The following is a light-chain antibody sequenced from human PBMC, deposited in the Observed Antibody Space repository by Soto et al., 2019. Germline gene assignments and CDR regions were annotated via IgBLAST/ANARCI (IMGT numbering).Light chain of an antibody. CDR1: SSNIGAGYD. J-gene: IGLJ2*01. Sequence: QSVLTQPPSVSGAPGQRVIISCTGSSSNIGAGYDVHWYQQLPGTAPKLLIYDNINRPSGVPDRFSGSKSATSASLAITGLQAEDEADYYCQSYDSSLSGSVFGGGTKLTVL. CDR2: DNI. V-gene: IGLV1-40*01. CDR3: QSYDSSLSGSV.